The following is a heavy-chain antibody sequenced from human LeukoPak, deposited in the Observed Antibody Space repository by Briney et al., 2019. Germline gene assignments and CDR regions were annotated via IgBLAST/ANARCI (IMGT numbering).Heavy chain of an antibody. D-gene: IGHD6-13*01. V-gene: IGHV3-48*03. CDR2: ISSSGSTI. Sequence: GGSLRLSCAASGFTFSSYEMNWVRQAPGKGLEWVSYISSSGSTIYYADSVKGRFTISRDNAKNSLYLQMNSVRAEDTAVYYCARLGYSSSWYHDYWGQGTLVTVSS. J-gene: IGHJ4*02. CDR1: GFTFSSYE. CDR3: ARLGYSSSWYHDY.